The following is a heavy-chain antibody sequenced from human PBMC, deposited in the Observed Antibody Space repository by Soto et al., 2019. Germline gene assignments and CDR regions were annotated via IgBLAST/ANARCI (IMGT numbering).Heavy chain of an antibody. CDR1: GGSISSYY. CDR3: ASFPAGGNDAFDI. CDR2: IYYSGST. D-gene: IGHD3-16*01. J-gene: IGHJ3*02. V-gene: IGHV4-59*01. Sequence: SETLSLTCTVSGGSISSYYWSWIRQPPGKGLEWIGYIYYSGSTNYNPSLKSRVTISVDTSKNQFSLKLSSVTAADTAVYYCASFPAGGNDAFDIWGQGTMVTVSS.